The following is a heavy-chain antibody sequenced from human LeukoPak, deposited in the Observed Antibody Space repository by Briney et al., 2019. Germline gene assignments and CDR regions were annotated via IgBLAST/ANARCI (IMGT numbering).Heavy chain of an antibody. CDR3: ARDFGCSGGSCEFDP. V-gene: IGHV1-69*05. D-gene: IGHD2-15*01. Sequence: ASVTVSCKASGGTFSSYAISWVRQAPGRGLEWMGRIIPIFGTANYAQKFQGRVTITTDESTSTAYMELSSLRSEDTAVYYCARDFGCSGGSCEFDPWGQGTLVTVSS. CDR2: IIPIFGTA. J-gene: IGHJ5*02. CDR1: GGTFSSYA.